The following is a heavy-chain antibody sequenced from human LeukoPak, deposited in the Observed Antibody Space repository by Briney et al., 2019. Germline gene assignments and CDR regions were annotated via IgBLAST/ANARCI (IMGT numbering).Heavy chain of an antibody. D-gene: IGHD2/OR15-2a*01. Sequence: SQTLSLTCTDSGGSISSGAYYWNWIRQHPGKGLEWIGYIYYSGSTYYNPSLKSRVTMSVDTSKNQFSLKLSSVTAADTAVYYCAREVIEDWFDPWGQGTLVTVSS. V-gene: IGHV4-31*03. J-gene: IGHJ5*02. CDR2: IYYSGST. CDR3: AREVIEDWFDP. CDR1: GGSISSGAYY.